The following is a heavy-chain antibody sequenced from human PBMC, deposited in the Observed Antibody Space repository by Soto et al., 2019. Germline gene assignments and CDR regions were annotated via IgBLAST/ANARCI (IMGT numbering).Heavy chain of an antibody. D-gene: IGHD2-2*01. J-gene: IGHJ6*02. CDR3: ARDRHIVVVPAAPPRGDYYYGMDV. CDR2: INSDGSST. V-gene: IGHV3-74*01. CDR1: GFTFSSYW. Sequence: GSLRLSCAASGFTFSSYWMHWVRQAPGKGLVWVSRINSDGSSTSYADSVKGRFTISRDNAKNTLYLQMNSLRAEDTAVYYCARDRHIVVVPAAPPRGDYYYGMDVWGQGTTVTVSS.